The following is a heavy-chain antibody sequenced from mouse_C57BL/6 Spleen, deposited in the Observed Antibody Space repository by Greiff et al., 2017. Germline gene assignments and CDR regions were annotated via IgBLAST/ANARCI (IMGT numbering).Heavy chain of an antibody. D-gene: IGHD2-4*01. CDR1: GYSFTGYY. CDR3: ARSDYDCLVGFAY. V-gene: IGHV1-42*01. Sequence: VQLQQSGPELVKPGASVQISCKASGYSFTGYYMNWVKQSPEKSLEWIGEINPSTGGTTYNQKFKAKATLTVDNSSSTAYMQLKSLTSEDSAVYYCARSDYDCLVGFAYWGQGTLVTVSA. J-gene: IGHJ3*01. CDR2: INPSTGGT.